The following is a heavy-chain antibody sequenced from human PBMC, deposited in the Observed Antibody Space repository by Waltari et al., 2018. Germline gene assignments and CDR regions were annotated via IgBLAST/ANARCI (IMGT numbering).Heavy chain of an antibody. CDR3: AARYSSGWYSTLY. D-gene: IGHD6-19*01. V-gene: IGHV4-4*02. CDR2: IYHRGST. CDR1: GGSISSSTW. J-gene: IGHJ4*02. Sequence: QVQLQESGPGLVKPSGPLSLTCAVSGGSISSSTWWSWVRQPPGKGLAWIGEIYHRGSTNYNPSLKSRVTISVDKSKNQFSLKLSSVTAADTAVYYCAARYSSGWYSTLYWGQGTLVTVSS.